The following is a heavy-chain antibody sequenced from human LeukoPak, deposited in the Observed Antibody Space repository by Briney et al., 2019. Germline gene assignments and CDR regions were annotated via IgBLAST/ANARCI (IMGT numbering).Heavy chain of an antibody. CDR1: RYTFTSYG. V-gene: IGHV1-18*01. D-gene: IGHD3-3*01. CDR2: INAYRGNT. Sequence: GASVKVSCKASRYTFTSYGISWVRTASGQGIEWMGWINAYRGNTNYAQKLQGRVTMTTDTSTSTAYMELRRLRSDDTAVYYCARISQATYYDFWGGGLGWFDPWGQGTLVNVSS. J-gene: IGHJ5*02. CDR3: ARISQATYYDFWGGGLGWFDP.